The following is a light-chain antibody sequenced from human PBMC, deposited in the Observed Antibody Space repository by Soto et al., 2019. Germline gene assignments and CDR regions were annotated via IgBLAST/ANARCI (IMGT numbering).Light chain of an antibody. CDR1: NLGGKY. Sequence: SYELTQPPSVSVSPGQTATISCSGDNLGGKYVSWYHQKAGQSPALVIYQDNKRPSGIPERFSASNFGNTATLTITGTQAMDEADYYCQSWDSNTRVFGTGIKLTVL. CDR2: QDN. CDR3: QSWDSNTRV. J-gene: IGLJ1*01. V-gene: IGLV3-1*01.